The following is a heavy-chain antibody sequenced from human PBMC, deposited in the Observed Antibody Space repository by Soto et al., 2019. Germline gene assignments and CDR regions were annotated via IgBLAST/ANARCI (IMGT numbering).Heavy chain of an antibody. CDR1: GFTFSSYW. V-gene: IGHV3-7*03. CDR2: IKQDGSEK. CDR3: ARSYDFWSGYSHFDY. Sequence: QPGGSLRLSCAASGFTFSSYWMSWVRQAPGKGLEWVANIKQDGSEKYYVDSVKGRFTISRDNAKNSLYLQMNSLRAGDTAVYYCARSYDFWSGYSHFDYWGQGTLVTVSS. J-gene: IGHJ4*02. D-gene: IGHD3-3*01.